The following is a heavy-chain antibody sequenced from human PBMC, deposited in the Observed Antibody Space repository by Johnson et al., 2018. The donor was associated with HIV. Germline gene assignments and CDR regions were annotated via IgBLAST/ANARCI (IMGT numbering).Heavy chain of an antibody. CDR2: ISYDGSNK. CDR3: ARDLYPFGPVQAFDI. CDR1: GFTFSSYA. J-gene: IGHJ3*02. Sequence: QEQLVESGGGVVQPGRSLRLSCAASGFTFSSYAMHWVRQAPGKGLEWVAIISYDGSNKYYADSVKGRFTISRDNSKNTLYLQMNSLRAEDTAVYYCARDLYPFGPVQAFDIWGQGTMVTVSS. V-gene: IGHV3-30-3*01. D-gene: IGHD3-10*01.